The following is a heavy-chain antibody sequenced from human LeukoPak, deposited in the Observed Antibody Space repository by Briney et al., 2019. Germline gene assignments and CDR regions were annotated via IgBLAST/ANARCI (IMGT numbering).Heavy chain of an antibody. Sequence: SETLSLTCTVSGGSIGSYYWSWIRQPPGKGLEWIGYIYYSGSTNYNPSLKSRVTISVDTSKNQFSLKLSSVTAADTAVYYCALASSFIDYWGQGTLVTVSS. CDR1: GGSIGSYY. D-gene: IGHD6-13*01. J-gene: IGHJ4*02. CDR3: ALASSFIDY. CDR2: IYYSGST. V-gene: IGHV4-59*01.